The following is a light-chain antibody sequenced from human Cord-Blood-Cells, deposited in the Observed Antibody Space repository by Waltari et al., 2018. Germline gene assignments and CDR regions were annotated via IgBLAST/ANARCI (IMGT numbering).Light chain of an antibody. V-gene: IGLV2-8*01. J-gene: IGLJ3*02. CDR3: SSYAGSNNEV. CDR1: SSDVGGYNY. CDR2: EVS. Sequence: QSALTQPPSASGSPGQSVTIPSTGTSSDVGGYNYVSWYQQHPAKAPTLMIYEVSKRPSGVPDRFSGSKSGNTASLTVSGLQAEDEADYYCSSYAGSNNEVFGGGTKLTVL.